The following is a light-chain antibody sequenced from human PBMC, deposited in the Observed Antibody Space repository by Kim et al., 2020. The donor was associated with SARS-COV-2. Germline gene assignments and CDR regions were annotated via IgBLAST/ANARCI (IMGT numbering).Light chain of an antibody. CDR2: QDS. V-gene: IGLV3-1*01. Sequence: SVAPGQTASITCSGDKLGDKFACWYQQKPGQSPVLVIYQDSKRPSGLPERFSGSNSGNTATLTISGTQAMDEADYYCQAWDSSTAVFGGGTKLTVL. J-gene: IGLJ2*01. CDR1: KLGDKF. CDR3: QAWDSSTAV.